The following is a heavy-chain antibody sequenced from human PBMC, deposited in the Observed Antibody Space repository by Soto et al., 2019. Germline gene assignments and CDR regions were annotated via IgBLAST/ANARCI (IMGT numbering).Heavy chain of an antibody. V-gene: IGHV5-51*01. Sequence: GESLKISCKGSGYSFTSYWIGWVRQMPGKGLEWMGGIYPGDSDSRYSPSFQGQVTISADNSISTAYLQWSSLKASDTAMYYCARLDSGSYPYYYYYGMDVWRQGTTVTVS. J-gene: IGHJ6*02. CDR1: GYSFTSYW. CDR3: ARLDSGSYPYYYYYGMDV. CDR2: IYPGDSDS. D-gene: IGHD1-26*01.